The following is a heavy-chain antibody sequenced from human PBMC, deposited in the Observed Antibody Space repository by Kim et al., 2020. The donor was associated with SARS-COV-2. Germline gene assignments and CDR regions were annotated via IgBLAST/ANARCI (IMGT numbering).Heavy chain of an antibody. D-gene: IGHD6-19*01. Sequence: SETLSLTCAVSGGSISSSNWWSWVRQPPGKGLEWIGEIYHSGSTNYNPSLKSRVTISVDKSKNQFSLKRSSVTAAATAVYYCARVPYSSGWYWFDYSGQGTLVTASS. J-gene: IGHJ4*02. V-gene: IGHV4-4*02. CDR2: IYHSGST. CDR1: GGSISSSNW. CDR3: ARVPYSSGWYWFDY.